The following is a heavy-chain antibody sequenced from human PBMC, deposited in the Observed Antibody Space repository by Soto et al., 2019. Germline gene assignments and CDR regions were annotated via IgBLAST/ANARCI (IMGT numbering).Heavy chain of an antibody. D-gene: IGHD1-26*01. V-gene: IGHV1-69*13. CDR1: GGTFSSYA. Sequence: ASVKVSCKASGGTFSSYAISWVRQAPGQGLEWMGGIIPIFGTANYAQKFQGRVTITADESTSTAYMELSSLRSEDTAVYYCARGGSSGPKWFDPWGQGTLVTVSS. J-gene: IGHJ5*02. CDR3: ARGGSSGPKWFDP. CDR2: IIPIFGTA.